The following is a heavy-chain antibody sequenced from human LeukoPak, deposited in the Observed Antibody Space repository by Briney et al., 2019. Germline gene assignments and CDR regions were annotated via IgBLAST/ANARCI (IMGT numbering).Heavy chain of an antibody. V-gene: IGHV3-48*03. CDR1: GFIFSSYE. CDR2: ISSSGSTI. Sequence: GGSLRLSCGAPGFIFSSYEMNGVRQSRGRGLEWVSYISSSGSTIYYADSVKGRFTISRDNAKNSLYLQMNSLRAEDTAVYYCARGRSDGGGMDVWGQGTTVTVSS. D-gene: IGHD5-24*01. J-gene: IGHJ6*02. CDR3: ARGRSDGGGMDV.